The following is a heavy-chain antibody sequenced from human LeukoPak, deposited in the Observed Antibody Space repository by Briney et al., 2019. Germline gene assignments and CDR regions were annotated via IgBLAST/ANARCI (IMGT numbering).Heavy chain of an antibody. CDR1: GGSISSYY. J-gene: IGHJ6*02. V-gene: IGHV4-59*01. Sequence: SETLSLTCTVSGGSISSYYWSWIRQPPGRGLEWIGYIYYSGSINYNPSLKSRVTISVDTSKNQFSLKLNSATAADTAVYYCARDYGGNSNYYYYGMDVWGQGATVTVSS. D-gene: IGHD4-23*01. CDR2: IYYSGSI. CDR3: ARDYGGNSNYYYYGMDV.